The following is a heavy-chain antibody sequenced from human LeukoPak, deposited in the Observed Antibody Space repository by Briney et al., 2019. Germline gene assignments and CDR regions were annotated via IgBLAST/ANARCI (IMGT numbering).Heavy chain of an antibody. CDR3: AISIQAAAIPAFDY. CDR1: GNTFAGHN. D-gene: IGHD6-25*01. V-gene: IGHV1-2*02. Sequence: ASVKVSCKAPGNTFAGHNVHWMRQAPGQGLELMGWINPDRGGTDYARQFQGRVTMTSDTSIRASYMELSSLVSEDSAVYFCAISIQAAAIPAFDYWGQGTLVTVSS. CDR2: INPDRGGT. J-gene: IGHJ4*02.